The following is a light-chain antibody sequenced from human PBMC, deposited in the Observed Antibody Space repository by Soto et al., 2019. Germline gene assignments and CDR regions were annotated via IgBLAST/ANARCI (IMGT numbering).Light chain of an antibody. CDR1: SSNIGGNY. CDR3: AAWDDSLGVVV. J-gene: IGLJ2*01. V-gene: IGLV1-47*02. Sequence: QSVLTQPPSTSGTPGQRVTISCSGSSSNIGGNYEYWYQHLPGTAPKLLIYSHNVRPSWVPDRFSGFTSGTSASLAISGLRSADEADYYCAAWDDSLGVVVCGGGTQLTVL. CDR2: SHN.